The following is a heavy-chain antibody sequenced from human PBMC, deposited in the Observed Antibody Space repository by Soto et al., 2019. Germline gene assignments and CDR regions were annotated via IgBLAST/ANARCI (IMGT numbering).Heavy chain of an antibody. CDR1: GFTFSRYT. V-gene: IGHV3-23*01. D-gene: IGHD3-10*01. CDR2: VTGGGHTT. J-gene: IGHJ6*02. Sequence: QRLSCAASGFTFSRYTMSWVRQAPGKGLEWVSTVTGGGHTTYNADSVNGRFTISRDNSKNTLYLQMNNLRAEDTAIYYCASSSGDLDVYGMDIWGPGTTVTVSS. CDR3: ASSSGDLDVYGMDI.